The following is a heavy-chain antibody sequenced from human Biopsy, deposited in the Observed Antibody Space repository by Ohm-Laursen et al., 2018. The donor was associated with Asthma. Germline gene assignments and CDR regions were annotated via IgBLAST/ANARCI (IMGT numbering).Heavy chain of an antibody. V-gene: IGHV3-33*01. CDR1: GITFSTYG. CDR3: ARKIAARGGMGV. J-gene: IGHJ6*02. Sequence: LSLTCAASGITFSTYGMHWVRQAPGKGLEWVSFIWYDGRKKTYADSVKGRFAISRDNSKNTLYLQMNSLRAEDTAVYYCARKIAARGGMGVWGQGTTVTVSS. D-gene: IGHD6-6*01. CDR2: IWYDGRKK.